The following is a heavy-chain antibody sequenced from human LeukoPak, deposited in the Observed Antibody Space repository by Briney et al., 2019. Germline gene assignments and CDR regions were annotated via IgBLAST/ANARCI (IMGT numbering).Heavy chain of an antibody. Sequence: PGGPLRLSCAASGFALSGHWMTWVRQVPGRGPEWVANVNRDGSETYYLDSVKGRFTISKDNAKNSLYLQMNSLRAEDTALYHCARNNGMDVWGQGTTVIVSS. CDR1: GFALSGHW. J-gene: IGHJ6*02. V-gene: IGHV3-7*03. CDR2: VNRDGSET. CDR3: ARNNGMDV.